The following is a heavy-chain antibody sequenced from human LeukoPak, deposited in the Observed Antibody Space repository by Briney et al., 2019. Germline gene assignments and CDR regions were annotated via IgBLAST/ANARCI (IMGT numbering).Heavy chain of an antibody. Sequence: PGGSLRLSCAASGFTFSSFWMHWVRQAPGKGLGWGSRINADGKNTTYPPSVKGRFPISRDPANNTPYLQMRSPRPEHPAIYYCVYSGYDWPYYFDSWGQRNLVTASP. CDR3: VYSGYDWPYYFDS. CDR1: GFTFSSFW. D-gene: IGHD5-12*01. V-gene: IGHV3-74*03. CDR2: INADGKNT. J-gene: IGHJ4*02.